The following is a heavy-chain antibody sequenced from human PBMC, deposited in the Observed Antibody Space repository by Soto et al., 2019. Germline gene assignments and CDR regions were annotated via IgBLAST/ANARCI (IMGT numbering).Heavy chain of an antibody. CDR1: GGSLSSYY. D-gene: IGHD6-19*01. V-gene: IGHV4-59*01. CDR3: AREFYTVAGVDAFDI. J-gene: IGHJ3*02. Sequence: PSETLSLTGTISGGSLSSYYWSWIRQPPGKGLEWIGYIYYSGSTNYNPSLKSRVTISVDTSKNQFSLKLSSVTAADTAVYYCAREFYTVAGVDAFDIWGQGTMVTVSS. CDR2: IYYSGST.